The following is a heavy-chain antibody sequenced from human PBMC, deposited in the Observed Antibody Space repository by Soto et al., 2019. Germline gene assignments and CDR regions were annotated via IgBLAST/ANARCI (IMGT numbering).Heavy chain of an antibody. J-gene: IGHJ5*02. D-gene: IGHD6-6*01. CDR2: INPNSGGT. CDR3: ARAPNPYSSSSGWFDP. CDR1: GYTFTGYY. V-gene: IGHV1-2*02. Sequence: VASVKVSFKASGYTFTGYYMHWVRQAPGQGPEWMGWINPNSGGTNYAQKFQGRVTMTRDTSISTAYMELSRLRSDDTAVYYCARAPNPYSSSSGWFDPWGQGTLVTVSS.